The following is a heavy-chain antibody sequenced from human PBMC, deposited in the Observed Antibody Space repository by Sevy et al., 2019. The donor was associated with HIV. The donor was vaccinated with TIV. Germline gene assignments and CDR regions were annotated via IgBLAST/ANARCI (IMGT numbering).Heavy chain of an antibody. Sequence: GGSLRFSCVGSDFNFNKHFMVWVRQAPGRGLQWVSSISSRSGYIFYSDSVRGRFTISRDNAKNSLFLEMNNLGVEDTAVYYCTREASAAGTSFGLDVWGQGTTVTVSS. V-gene: IGHV3-21*01. J-gene: IGHJ6*02. CDR2: ISSRSGYI. D-gene: IGHD6-13*01. CDR1: DFNFNKHF. CDR3: TREASAAGTSFGLDV.